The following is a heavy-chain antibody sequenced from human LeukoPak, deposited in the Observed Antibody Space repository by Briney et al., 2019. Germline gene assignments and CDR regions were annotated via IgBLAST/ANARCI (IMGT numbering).Heavy chain of an antibody. CDR2: ISAYNGNT. D-gene: IGHD3-22*01. CDR3: ARVRGRSLITTIDY. Sequence: ATVKVSCKASGYTFTSYGISWVRQAPGQGLEWMGWISAYNGNTNYAQKLQGRVTMTTDTSTSTAYMELRSLRSDDTAVYYCARVRGRSLITTIDYWGQGTLVTVSS. J-gene: IGHJ4*02. V-gene: IGHV1-18*01. CDR1: GYTFTSYG.